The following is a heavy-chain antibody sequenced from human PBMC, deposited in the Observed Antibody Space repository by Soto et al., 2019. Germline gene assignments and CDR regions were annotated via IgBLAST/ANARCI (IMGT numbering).Heavy chain of an antibody. CDR3: AREDSIIIPAVSDF. Sequence: GSLRLSCAVSGFYFNNYGVNWVRQPPGKGLEWVSSVSKSDYTYYSDSVRGRFTISRDNAKNSVSLQMNSLRAEDTAVYYCAREDSIIIPAVSDFWGQGTLVTVSS. J-gene: IGHJ4*02. D-gene: IGHD2-2*01. V-gene: IGHV3-21*01. CDR1: GFYFNNYG. CDR2: VSKSDYT.